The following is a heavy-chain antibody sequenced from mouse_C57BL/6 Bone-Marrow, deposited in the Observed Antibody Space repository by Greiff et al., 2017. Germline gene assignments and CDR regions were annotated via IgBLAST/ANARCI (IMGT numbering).Heavy chain of an antibody. D-gene: IGHD1-1*01. CDR3: ARDAYYYGSPYYFDY. V-gene: IGHV5-4*01. J-gene: IGHJ2*01. Sequence: EVMLVESGGGLVKPGGSLKLSCAASGFTFSSYAMSWVRQTPEKRLEWVATISDGGSYTYYPDNVKGRFTLSIDNAKTNLYLQMSHLKSEDTAMYYCARDAYYYGSPYYFDYWGQGTTLTVSS. CDR1: GFTFSSYA. CDR2: ISDGGSYT.